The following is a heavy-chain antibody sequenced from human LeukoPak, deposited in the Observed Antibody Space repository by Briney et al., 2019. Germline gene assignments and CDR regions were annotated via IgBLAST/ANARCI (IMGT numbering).Heavy chain of an antibody. CDR3: ARDYMSYYYGPGSYYFDY. CDR2: ISSSSNYI. Sequence: PGGSLRLSCAASGFTFSSYSLNWVRQAPGKGLEWVSSISSSSNYIYYADSAKGRFTISRDNAKNSLYLQMNSLRAEDTAVYYCARDYMSYYYGPGSYYFDYWGQGTLVTVSS. CDR1: GFTFSSYS. D-gene: IGHD3-10*01. V-gene: IGHV3-21*01. J-gene: IGHJ4*02.